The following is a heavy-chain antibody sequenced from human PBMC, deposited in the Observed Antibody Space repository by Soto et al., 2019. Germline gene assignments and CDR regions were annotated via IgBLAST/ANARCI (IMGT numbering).Heavy chain of an antibody. Sequence: QVQLVQSGAEVKMPGASVKVSCKASGYTFTDYGINWVRQATGQGLEWMGWMNPKSGDTVYAQKFQGRVSMTRATSISTAYTELNSLKSEDTAVYCCARGGYSVGGATVYWGQGNRVTVSS. V-gene: IGHV1-8*01. CDR1: GYTFTDYG. CDR2: MNPKSGDT. D-gene: IGHD1-26*01. CDR3: ARGGYSVGGATVY. J-gene: IGHJ4*02.